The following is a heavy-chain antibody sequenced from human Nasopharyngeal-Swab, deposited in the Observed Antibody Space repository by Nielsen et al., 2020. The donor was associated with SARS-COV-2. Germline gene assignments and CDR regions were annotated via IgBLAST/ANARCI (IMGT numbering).Heavy chain of an antibody. D-gene: IGHD6-13*01. CDR3: ARHVGSSWYLDAFDI. CDR2: IYPGDSDT. J-gene: IGHJ3*02. V-gene: IGHV5-51*01. Sequence: GESLKISCEASGYSFTTYWIAWVRQMPGKGLEWMGIIYPGDSDTRYSPSFQGQVTISADKSISTAYLQWSSLKASDTAMYYCARHVGSSWYLDAFDIWGQGTMVTVSS. CDR1: GYSFTTYW.